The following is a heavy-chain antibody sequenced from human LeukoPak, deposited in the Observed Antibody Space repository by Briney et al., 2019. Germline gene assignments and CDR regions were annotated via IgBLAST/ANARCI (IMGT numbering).Heavy chain of an antibody. CDR3: AKDQDFRPTYYYGSGSYRSHYMDV. D-gene: IGHD3-10*01. CDR1: GFTFSSYG. Sequence: PGGSLRLSCAASGFTFSSYGMHWVRQAPGKGLEWVAFIRYDGSNKYYADSVKGRFTTSRDNSKNTLYLQMNSLRAEDTAVYYCAKDQDFRPTYYYGSGSYRSHYMDVWGKGTTVTISS. CDR2: IRYDGSNK. J-gene: IGHJ6*03. V-gene: IGHV3-30*02.